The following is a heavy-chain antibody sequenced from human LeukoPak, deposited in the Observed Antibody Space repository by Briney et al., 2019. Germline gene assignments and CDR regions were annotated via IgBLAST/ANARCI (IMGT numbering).Heavy chain of an antibody. J-gene: IGHJ4*02. V-gene: IGHV3-21*01. CDR3: ARDLKRYCSGGSCLGRFDY. D-gene: IGHD2-15*01. CDR2: ISSSSSYI. Sequence: GGSLRLSCAASGFTFSSYSMNWVRQAPGKGLEWVSSISSSSSYIYYADSVKGRFTISRDNAKNSLYLQMNSLRAEDTAVYYCARDLKRYCSGGSCLGRFDYWGQGTLVTVSS. CDR1: GFTFSSYS.